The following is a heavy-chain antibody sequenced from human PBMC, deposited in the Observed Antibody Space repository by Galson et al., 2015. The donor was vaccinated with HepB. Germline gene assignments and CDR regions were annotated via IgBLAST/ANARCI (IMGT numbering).Heavy chain of an antibody. J-gene: IGHJ6*02. D-gene: IGHD3-10*01. CDR3: ARDFGAFGSGYGMDV. CDR1: GFTFSTYS. Sequence: SLRLSCAASGFTFSTYSMNWVRQAPGKGLEWVSCIGTTRSKISYADSVKGRFTISRDNAKNSLYLQMNSLRVNDTAIYYCARDFGAFGSGYGMDVWGQGTTVTVSS. CDR2: IGTTRSKI. V-gene: IGHV3-21*01.